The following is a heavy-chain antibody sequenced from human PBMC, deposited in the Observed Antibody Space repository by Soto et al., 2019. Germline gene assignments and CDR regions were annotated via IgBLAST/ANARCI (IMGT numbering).Heavy chain of an antibody. Sequence: QVQLVQSGAEVKKPGASVKVSCKASGYTFTSYGISWVRQAPGQGLEWMGWISAYNGNTNYAQKLQGRVTMTTDTATSTAYMELRSLRSDDTAVYYCVRDGGNWKSNYYDGMDVWGQGTTVTVSS. CDR1: GYTFTSYG. CDR2: ISAYNGNT. J-gene: IGHJ6*02. D-gene: IGHD1-20*01. V-gene: IGHV1-18*01. CDR3: VRDGGNWKSNYYDGMDV.